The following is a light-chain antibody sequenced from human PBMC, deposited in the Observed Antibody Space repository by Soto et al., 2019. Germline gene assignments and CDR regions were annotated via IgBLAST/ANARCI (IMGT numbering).Light chain of an antibody. V-gene: IGKV3-20*01. CDR1: QSIFSNY. CDR3: HQYGTSPRT. J-gene: IGKJ1*01. Sequence: EVMLTQSPGTLSLSPGERATLSCRASQSIFSNYLAWYQQKSGQAPRLLIYGASNRATSIPDMFSGSGSGTDFTLTISRLEHEDFPVYYCHQYGTSPRTFSQGTKVEFK. CDR2: GAS.